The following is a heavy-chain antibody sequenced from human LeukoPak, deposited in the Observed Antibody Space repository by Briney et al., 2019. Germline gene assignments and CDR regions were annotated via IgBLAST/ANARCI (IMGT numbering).Heavy chain of an antibody. D-gene: IGHD2-2*02. CDR1: GFTFSSYW. Sequence: PGGSLRLSCAASGFTFSSYWMSWVRQAPGKGLEWVANIKQDGSEKYYVDSVKGRFTISRDNAKNSLYLQMNSLRAEDTAVYYCARDRNNIVVVPAAIGYWGQGTLVTVSS. J-gene: IGHJ4*02. CDR2: IKQDGSEK. V-gene: IGHV3-7*01. CDR3: ARDRNNIVVVPAAIGY.